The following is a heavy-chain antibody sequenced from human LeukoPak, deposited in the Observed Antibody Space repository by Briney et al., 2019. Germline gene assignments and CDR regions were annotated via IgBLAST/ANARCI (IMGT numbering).Heavy chain of an antibody. CDR1: GGSISSYY. V-gene: IGHV4-59*01. CDR2: IYYSGST. Sequence: KSSETLSLTCTVSGGSISSYYWSWIRQPPGKGLEWIGYIYYSGSTNYNPSLKSRVTISVDTSKNQFSLKLSSVTAADTAVYYCARGFRSSSSSHYYYYYMDVWGKGTTVTVFS. J-gene: IGHJ6*03. CDR3: ARGFRSSSSSHYYYYYMDV. D-gene: IGHD6-6*01.